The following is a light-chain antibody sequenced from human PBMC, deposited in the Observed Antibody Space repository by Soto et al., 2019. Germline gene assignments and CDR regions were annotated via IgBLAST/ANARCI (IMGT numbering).Light chain of an antibody. CDR1: QGISSY. J-gene: IGKJ4*01. CDR3: KQLNSYPLT. V-gene: IGKV1-9*01. Sequence: IHLTQSPSSLSASVGDRVTITCRASQGISSYLAWYQQKPGKAPKLLIYASATMQRGVTLRFSGSGSGTGFTKTIRSRQPLEFATYYCKQLNSYPLTCGGGTKVEI. CDR2: ASA.